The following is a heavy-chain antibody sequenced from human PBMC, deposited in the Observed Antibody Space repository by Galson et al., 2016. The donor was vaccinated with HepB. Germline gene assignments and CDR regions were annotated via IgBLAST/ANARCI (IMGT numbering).Heavy chain of an antibody. CDR2: IRSKAYGGTT. Sequence: SLRLSCAASGFTFGDYAMTWFRQAPGKGLEWVGFIRSKAYGGTTEYAASVKGRFTISRDDSKSFAYLQMNSLKTEDTAVYYCTRVRWSMNGAFDIRGQGTMVTVSS. CDR1: GFTFGDYA. J-gene: IGHJ3*02. V-gene: IGHV3-49*03. D-gene: IGHD2-15*01. CDR3: TRVRWSMNGAFDI.